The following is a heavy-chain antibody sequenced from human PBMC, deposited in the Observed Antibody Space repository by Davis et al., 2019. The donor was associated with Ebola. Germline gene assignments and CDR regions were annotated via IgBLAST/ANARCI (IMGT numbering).Heavy chain of an antibody. CDR1: GFTFNTYW. D-gene: IGHD1-26*01. V-gene: IGHV3-74*01. Sequence: GESLKISCAASGFTFNTYWMHWVRQAPGKGLVWVSRINSDGSSTSYADSVKGRFTISRDNAKNTLYLQMNSLRAEDTAVYYCARDNGIVGARGYFDYWGQGTLVTVSS. J-gene: IGHJ4*02. CDR3: ARDNGIVGARGYFDY. CDR2: INSDGSST.